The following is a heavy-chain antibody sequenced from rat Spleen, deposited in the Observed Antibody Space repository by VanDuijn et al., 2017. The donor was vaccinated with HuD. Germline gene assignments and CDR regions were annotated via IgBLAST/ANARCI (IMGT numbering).Heavy chain of an antibody. CDR2: ISTGGGNT. J-gene: IGHJ4*01. CDR3: ARQRWDVMDA. CDR1: GFTFSNYD. V-gene: IGHV5S23*01. Sequence: EVQLVESGGGLVQPGRSLKLSCAASGFTFSNYDMAWVRQAPTKGLEWVASISTGGGNTYYRDSVKGRFTISRDNAKSTLYLQVDSLESEDTATFYCARQRWDVMDAWGQGVSVTVSS.